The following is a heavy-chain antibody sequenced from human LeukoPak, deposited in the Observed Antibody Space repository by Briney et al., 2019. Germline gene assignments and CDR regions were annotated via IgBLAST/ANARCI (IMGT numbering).Heavy chain of an antibody. J-gene: IGHJ5*02. CDR2: INPNSGGT. D-gene: IGHD2-2*01. CDR1: GYTFTGYY. Sequence: GASVKVSCKASGYTFTGYYMHWVRQAPGQGREWMGWINPNSGGTNYAQKFQGRVTMTRDTSISTAYMELSRLRSDDTAVYYCARAGGDIVVVPAEDNWFDPWGQGTLVTVSS. V-gene: IGHV1-2*02. CDR3: ARAGGDIVVVPAEDNWFDP.